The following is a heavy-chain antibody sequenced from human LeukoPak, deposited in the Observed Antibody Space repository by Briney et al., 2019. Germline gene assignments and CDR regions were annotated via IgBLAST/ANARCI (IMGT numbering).Heavy chain of an antibody. D-gene: IGHD3-22*01. Sequence: SETLSLTCAVSGYSISSGYYWGWIRQPPGKGLEWIGSIYHRGSTYYNPSLKSRVTISVDTSKNQFSLKLSSVTAADTAMYYCARVGYYDSSGYYCVGSEYYFDYWGQGTLVTVSS. V-gene: IGHV4-38-2*01. CDR2: IYHRGST. CDR1: GYSISSGYY. J-gene: IGHJ4*02. CDR3: ARVGYYDSSGYYCVGSEYYFDY.